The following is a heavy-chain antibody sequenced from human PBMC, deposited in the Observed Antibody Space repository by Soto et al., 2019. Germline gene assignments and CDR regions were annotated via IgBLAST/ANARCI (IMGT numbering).Heavy chain of an antibody. CDR2: IWYDGSNK. CDR3: XXXXXXXXXXXXXXXXY. J-gene: IGHJ4*02. V-gene: IGHV3-33*08. Sequence: VQLVESGXGVVXPGGSXRLSCVASGFTFSSYGMXWVRXXPXXXXXXXXVIWYDGSNKYYADSVKGRFTISRDNSKNTLYLQMNSLXXXDXAXXXXXXXXXXXXXXXXXXXXYWGQGTLVTVSS. CDR1: GFTFSSYG.